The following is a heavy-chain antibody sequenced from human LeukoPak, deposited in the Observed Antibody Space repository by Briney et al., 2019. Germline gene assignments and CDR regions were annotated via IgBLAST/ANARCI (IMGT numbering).Heavy chain of an antibody. V-gene: IGHV3-7*01. Sequence: GGSLRLSCAASGFTFSSYWMRWFRQAPGKGLEWVANIKQDGSEKYYVDSVKGRFTISRDNAKNSLYLQMNSLRAEDTAVYYCARNPVAGDFDYWGQGTLVTVSS. J-gene: IGHJ4*02. CDR1: GFTFSSYW. D-gene: IGHD6-19*01. CDR3: ARNPVAGDFDY. CDR2: IKQDGSEK.